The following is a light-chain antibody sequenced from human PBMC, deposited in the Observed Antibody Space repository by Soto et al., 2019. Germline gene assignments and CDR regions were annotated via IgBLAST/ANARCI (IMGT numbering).Light chain of an antibody. CDR1: QSIRYY. V-gene: IGKV1-39*01. CDR2: AAS. J-gene: IGKJ2*01. CDR3: QQSYSTTQYT. Sequence: DIQMTQSPSSLSASVGDRVTITCRASQSIRYYLNWYQQKPGKAPKLLIYAASSLQSGVPSRFSGSGSGTDFNLTISSLQPEDYATYYCQQSYSTTQYTFGQGTKLEIK.